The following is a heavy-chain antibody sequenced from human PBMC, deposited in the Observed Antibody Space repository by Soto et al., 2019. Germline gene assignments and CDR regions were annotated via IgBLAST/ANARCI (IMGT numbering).Heavy chain of an antibody. D-gene: IGHD6-19*01. CDR3: ARHSGWPPRYWFDP. Sequence: SETLSLTCTVSGGSISSYYWSWIRQPAGKGLEWVGRIYTSGSTNYNPSLKSRVTMSVDTSKNQFSLKLSSVTAADTAVYYCARHSGWPPRYWFDPWGQGTLVTVSS. J-gene: IGHJ5*02. V-gene: IGHV4-4*07. CDR1: GGSISSYY. CDR2: IYTSGST.